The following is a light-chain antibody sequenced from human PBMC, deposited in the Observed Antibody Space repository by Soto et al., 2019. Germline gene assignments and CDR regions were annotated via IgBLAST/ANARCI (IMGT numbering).Light chain of an antibody. J-gene: IGKJ3*01. CDR3: QQRSNWPPNFT. V-gene: IGKV3-11*01. CDR1: QSVSSY. CDR2: DAS. Sequence: EIVLTQSPATLSLSPGERATLSCRASQSVSSYLAWYQQKPGQAPRLLIYDASNRATGIPARFSGSGSGTDFTLTISSLAPEDFAVYYCQQRSNWPPNFTFGPGTKVDIK.